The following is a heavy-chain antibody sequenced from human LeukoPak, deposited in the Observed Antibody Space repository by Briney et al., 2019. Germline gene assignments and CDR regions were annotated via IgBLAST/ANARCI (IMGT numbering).Heavy chain of an antibody. CDR3: AKGRTNDY. J-gene: IGHJ4*02. CDR2: ISDTGGNT. D-gene: IGHD1/OR15-1a*01. CDR1: GFTFSTYA. Sequence: GGSLRLSCAASGFTFSTYAMSWVRQTPVKGLEWVSAISDTGGNTFYADSVKGRFTISRDNSKNTLYLQMNSLRAEDTAIYYCAKGRTNDYWGQGTLVTVSS. V-gene: IGHV3-23*01.